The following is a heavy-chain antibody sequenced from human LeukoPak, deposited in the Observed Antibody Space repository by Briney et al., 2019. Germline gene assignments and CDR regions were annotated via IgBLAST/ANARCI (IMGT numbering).Heavy chain of an antibody. D-gene: IGHD6-13*01. CDR3: AKEGYSRGYYSYYYMDV. J-gene: IGHJ6*03. Sequence: GGSLRLSCAASGFTVSSNYMSWVRQAPGKGLEWVSVIYSGGSTYYADSVKGRFTISRDNSKNTLYLQMNSLRAEDTAVYYCAKEGYSRGYYSYYYMDVWGKGTTVTVSS. CDR1: GFTVSSNY. CDR2: IYSGGST. V-gene: IGHV3-66*01.